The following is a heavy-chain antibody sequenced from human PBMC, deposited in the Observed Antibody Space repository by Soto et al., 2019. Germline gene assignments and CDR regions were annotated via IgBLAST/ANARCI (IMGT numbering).Heavy chain of an antibody. CDR3: AREGRGDAFDI. CDR1: GFTFSSYG. J-gene: IGHJ3*02. CDR2: IWYDGSNK. Sequence: QVQLVESGGGVVQPGRSLRLSCAASGFTFSSYGMHWVRQAPGKGLEWVAVIWYDGSNKYYADSVKGRFTISRDNSKNTLYLQMNSLRAEATDVYYCAREGRGDAFDIWGQGTMVTVSS. V-gene: IGHV3-33*01.